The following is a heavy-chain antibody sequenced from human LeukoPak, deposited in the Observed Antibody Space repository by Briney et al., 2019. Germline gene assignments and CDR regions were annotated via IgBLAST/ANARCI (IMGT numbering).Heavy chain of an antibody. J-gene: IGHJ6*02. D-gene: IGHD2-2*01. CDR1: GGSISSGDYY. Sequence: SETLSLTCTVSGGSISSGDYYWSWIRQPPGKGLEWIGYIYYSGSTYYNPSLKSRVTISVDTSKNQFSLKLSSVTAADTAVYYCAREVGTKHYYYGMDVWGQGTTVTVSS. V-gene: IGHV4-30-4*01. CDR2: IYYSGST. CDR3: AREVGTKHYYYGMDV.